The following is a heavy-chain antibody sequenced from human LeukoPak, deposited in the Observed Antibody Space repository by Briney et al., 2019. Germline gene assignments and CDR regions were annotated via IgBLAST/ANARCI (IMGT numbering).Heavy chain of an antibody. D-gene: IGHD3-10*01. V-gene: IGHV1-2*02. Sequence: ASVKVSCKASGYTFTGYYMHWVRQAPGQGLEWMGWINPNGGGTNYAQKFQGRVTVTRDTSISTAYMELSRLRSDDTAVYYCARPRITMVRGVISAYGYWGQGTLVTVSS. CDR2: INPNGGGT. CDR1: GYTFTGYY. CDR3: ARPRITMVRGVISAYGY. J-gene: IGHJ4*02.